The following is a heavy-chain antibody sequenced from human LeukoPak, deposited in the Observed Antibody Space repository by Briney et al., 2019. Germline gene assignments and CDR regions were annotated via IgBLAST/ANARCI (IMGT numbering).Heavy chain of an antibody. CDR1: GGSFSGYY. V-gene: IGHV4-34*01. CDR3: ARGRYYYDSSGPLQLDY. D-gene: IGHD3-22*01. Sequence: SETLSLTCAVYGGSFSGYYWSWIRQPPGKGLEWIGEINHSGSTNYNPSLKSRVTISVDTSKNQFSLKLSSVTAADTAVYYCARGRYYYDSSGPLQLDYWGQGTLVTVSS. CDR2: INHSGST. J-gene: IGHJ4*02.